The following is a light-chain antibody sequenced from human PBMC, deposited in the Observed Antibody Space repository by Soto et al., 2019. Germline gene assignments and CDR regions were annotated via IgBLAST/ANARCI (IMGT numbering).Light chain of an antibody. CDR2: DDT. J-gene: IGLJ3*02. Sequence: SYELTQTPSVSVAPGQTARITCGGNNIRNKSVQWYQQKPGQAPVEVVYDDTNRPSGIPERFSGSNSGNTATLTISRVEAGDEADYYCQVWDSSSDHGVFGGGTKVTVL. V-gene: IGLV3-21*02. CDR3: QVWDSSSDHGV. CDR1: NIRNKS.